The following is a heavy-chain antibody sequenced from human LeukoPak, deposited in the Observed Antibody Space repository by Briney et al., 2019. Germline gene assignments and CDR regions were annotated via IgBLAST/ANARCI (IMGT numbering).Heavy chain of an antibody. CDR1: GYTFTSYG. CDR3: ARETLDSSGWYWFDP. D-gene: IGHD6-19*01. Sequence: GASVKVSCKASGYTFTSYGISWVRQAPGRRLEWMGWISAYNGNTNYAQKLQGRVTMTTDTSTSTAYMELRSLRSDDTAVYYCARETLDSSGWYWFDPWGQGTLVTVSS. V-gene: IGHV1-18*01. CDR2: ISAYNGNT. J-gene: IGHJ5*02.